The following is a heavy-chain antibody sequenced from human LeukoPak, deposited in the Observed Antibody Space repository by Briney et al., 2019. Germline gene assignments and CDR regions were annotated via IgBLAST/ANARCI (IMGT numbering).Heavy chain of an antibody. D-gene: IGHD3-22*01. CDR3: ARDPDYYDSSGYGDY. V-gene: IGHV3-30*04. CDR2: ISYDGSNK. Sequence: GGSLRLSCAASGFTFSSYAMHWVRQAPGKGLEWVAVISYDGSNKYYADSVKGRFTISRDNYKNTLYLQMNSLRAEDTAVYYCARDPDYYDSSGYGDYWGQGTLVTVSS. CDR1: GFTFSSYA. J-gene: IGHJ4*02.